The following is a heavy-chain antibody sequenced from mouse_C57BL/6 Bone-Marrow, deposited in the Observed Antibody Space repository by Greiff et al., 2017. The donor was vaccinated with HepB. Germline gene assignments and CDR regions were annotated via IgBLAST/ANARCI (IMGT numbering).Heavy chain of an antibody. Sequence: QVTLKVSGPGILQPSQTLSLTCSFSGFSLSTFGMGVGWIRQPSGKGLEWLAHIWWDDDKYYNPALKSLLTISKDTSKNQVFLKIANVDTADTATYYCARMGRPLYYGSSYDAMDYWGQGTSVTVSS. CDR2: IWWDDDK. CDR3: ARMGRPLYYGSSYDAMDY. V-gene: IGHV8-8*01. J-gene: IGHJ4*01. CDR1: GFSLSTFGMG. D-gene: IGHD1-1*01.